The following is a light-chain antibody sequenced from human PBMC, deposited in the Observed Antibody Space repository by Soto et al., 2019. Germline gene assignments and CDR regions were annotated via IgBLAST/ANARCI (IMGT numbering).Light chain of an antibody. J-gene: IGLJ1*01. CDR1: SSDVGGYNY. CDR2: EVS. V-gene: IGLV2-14*01. Sequence: QSVLAQPSSLSGSPGQSITISCTGTSSDVGGYNYVSWYQQHPGKAPKLMIYEVSNRPSGVSNRFSGSKSGTTASLTISGLQAEDEADYYCSSYTSSSTTFVFGTGTKVTVL. CDR3: SSYTSSSTTFV.